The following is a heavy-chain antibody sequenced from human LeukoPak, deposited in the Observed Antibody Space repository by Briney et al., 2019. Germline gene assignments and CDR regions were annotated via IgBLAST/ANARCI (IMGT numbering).Heavy chain of an antibody. D-gene: IGHD3-16*01. CDR3: ARRAINSVMFDY. CDR1: GGSISSGGYS. Sequence: SQTLSLTCAVSGGSISSGGYSWSWIRQPPGKGLEWIGYIYHSGSTYYNPSLRSRVTISVDTSKNQFSLKLSSATAADTAVYFCARRAINSVMFDYWGQGTLVTVSS. CDR2: IYHSGST. V-gene: IGHV4-30-2*01. J-gene: IGHJ4*02.